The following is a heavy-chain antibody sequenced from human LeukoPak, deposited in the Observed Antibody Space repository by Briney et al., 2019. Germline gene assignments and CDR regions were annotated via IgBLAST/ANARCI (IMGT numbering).Heavy chain of an antibody. D-gene: IGHD5-18*01. CDR3: SRGPIELWVHNGMDV. CDR2: IRSNAYRGTT. Sequence: GGSLRLSCKGSGFSVGDHAMSWVRQAPGQGLEWVGFIRSNAYRGTTEYAASVKGRFTISRDDSNNIAYLQMSSLKTEDTAVYYCSRGPIELWVHNGMDVWGQGTTVTVSS. J-gene: IGHJ6*02. CDR1: GFSVGDHA. V-gene: IGHV3-49*04.